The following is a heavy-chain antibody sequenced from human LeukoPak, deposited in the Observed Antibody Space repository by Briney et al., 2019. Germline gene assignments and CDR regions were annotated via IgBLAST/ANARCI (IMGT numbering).Heavy chain of an antibody. Sequence: GGSLRLSCAASGFTFDDYGMSWVRQAPGKGLEWVSSISSSSSYIYYADSVKGRFTISRDNAKNSLYLQMNSLRAEDTAVYYCARNSYSPRNDVDYWGQGTLVTVSS. V-gene: IGHV3-21*01. CDR1: GFTFDDYG. CDR3: ARNSYSPRNDVDY. J-gene: IGHJ4*02. CDR2: ISSSSSYI. D-gene: IGHD2-15*01.